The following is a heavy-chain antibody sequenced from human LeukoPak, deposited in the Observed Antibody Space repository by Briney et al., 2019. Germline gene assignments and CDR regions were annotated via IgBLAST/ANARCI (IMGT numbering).Heavy chain of an antibody. CDR1: GFTFSSYS. V-gene: IGHV3-48*04. CDR3: AKDRTLSSSWARLDY. D-gene: IGHD6-13*01. J-gene: IGHJ4*02. CDR2: ITGSSSTI. Sequence: GGSLRLSCAASGFTFSSYSMNWVRQAPGKGLEWVSYITGSSSTIYYADSVKGRFTISRDNAKNSLYLQMNSLRAEDTAVYYCAKDRTLSSSWARLDYWGQGTLVTVSS.